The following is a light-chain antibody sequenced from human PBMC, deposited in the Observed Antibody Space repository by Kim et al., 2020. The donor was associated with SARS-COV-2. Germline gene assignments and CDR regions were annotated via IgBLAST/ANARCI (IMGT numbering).Light chain of an antibody. J-gene: IGKJ2*01. CDR3: QQYNSSPYT. V-gene: IGKV4-1*01. CDR1: HTVIHSSNNKNY. Sequence: ATNNEKSSHTVIHSSNNKNYLAWYQQKPGQAPRLLIYCASTRDTGIPDRLSGSGSGTDFTLTISSLQSEDVAVYYCQQYNSSPYTFGQGTKLEI. CDR2: CAS.